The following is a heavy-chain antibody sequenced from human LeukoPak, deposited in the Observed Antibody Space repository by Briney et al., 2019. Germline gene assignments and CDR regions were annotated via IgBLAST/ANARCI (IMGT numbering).Heavy chain of an antibody. J-gene: IGHJ3*02. CDR3: ARDRYDYDASDI. CDR2: IYYSGST. CDR1: GGSISSYY. D-gene: IGHD4-11*01. V-gene: IGHV4-59*01. Sequence: SETLSLTCTVSGGSISSYYWSWIRQPPGKGLEWIGYIYYSGSTNYNPSLKSRVTISVDTSKNQFSLKLSSVTAADTAVYYCARDRYDYDASDIWGQGTMVTVSS.